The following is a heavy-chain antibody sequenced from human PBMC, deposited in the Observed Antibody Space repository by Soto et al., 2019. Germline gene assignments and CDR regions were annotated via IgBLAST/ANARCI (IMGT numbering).Heavy chain of an antibody. J-gene: IGHJ6*02. CDR2: ISAYNGNT. CDR3: AGSSSDIVVVPAARAYYYYYGMDV. D-gene: IGHD2-2*01. Sequence: QVQLVQSGAEVKKPGASVKVSCKASGYTFTSYGISWVRQAPGQGLEWMGWISAYNGNTNYAQKLQGRVTMTTDTSTSTAYMELRSLRSDDTAVYYCAGSSSDIVVVPAARAYYYYYGMDVWGQGTTVTVSS. V-gene: IGHV1-18*01. CDR1: GYTFTSYG.